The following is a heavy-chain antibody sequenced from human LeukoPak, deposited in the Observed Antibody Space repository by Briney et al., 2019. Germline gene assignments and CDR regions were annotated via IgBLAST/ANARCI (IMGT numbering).Heavy chain of an antibody. J-gene: IGHJ2*01. D-gene: IGHD1-7*01. V-gene: IGHV5-51*01. Sequence: GASLKISCKCSGYSFTTYWIGWVRQMPGKGLEWMGIIYPGDSDTRYSPSFQGQVTISADKSISTAYLQWSSLKASDSAMYFCTRRMEVRPHFDLWGRGTLVTVSS. CDR1: GYSFTTYW. CDR2: IYPGDSDT. CDR3: TRRMEVRPHFDL.